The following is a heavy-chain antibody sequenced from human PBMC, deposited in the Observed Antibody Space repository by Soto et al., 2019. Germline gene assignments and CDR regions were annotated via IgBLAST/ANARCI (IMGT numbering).Heavy chain of an antibody. CDR1: GGTFSSYS. Sequence: QVQLVQSGAEVKKPGSSVKVSCKASGGTFSSYSINWVRQAPGQGLEWMGEIIPIFGTANYAQKFQGRVTSTADESTSTAYMERSRLRSEGTAVYSCARDGGRHSGGIDYWGQGTLVTVSS. V-gene: IGHV1-69*01. CDR2: IIPIFGTA. CDR3: ARDGGRHSGGIDY. D-gene: IGHD1-26*01. J-gene: IGHJ4*02.